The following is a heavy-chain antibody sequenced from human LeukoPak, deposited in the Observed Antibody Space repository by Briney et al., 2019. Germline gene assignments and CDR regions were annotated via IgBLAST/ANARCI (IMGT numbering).Heavy chain of an antibody. J-gene: IGHJ3*02. CDR2: ISSTGGTI. CDR1: GFTFSSYS. V-gene: IGHV3-48*01. Sequence: GGSLRLSCAASGFTFSSYSMNWVRQAPGKGLEWISFISSTGGTIYYADSVKGRFTVSRDNGKNSLLLQMNSLRAEDTALYYCARGYSRAAFDIWGQGTVVAVSS. CDR3: ARGYSRAAFDI. D-gene: IGHD2-15*01.